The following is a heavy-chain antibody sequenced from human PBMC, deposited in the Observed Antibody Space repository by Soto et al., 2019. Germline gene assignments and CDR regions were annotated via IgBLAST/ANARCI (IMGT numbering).Heavy chain of an antibody. D-gene: IGHD6-13*01. J-gene: IGHJ6*04. V-gene: IGHV3-30-3*01. CDR2: ISYDGSNK. CDR3: ERAPPRGIAAPGTWGSGMDV. Sequence: GGSLRLSCTASGFSFSSYSLHWVRQTPGKGLEWVAVISYDGSNKYYADSVKGRFTVSRDSPKNTLFLQMNGLKPEDTAVYYCERAPPRGIAAPGTWGSGMDVWGKGPTVTVSS. CDR1: GFSFSSYS.